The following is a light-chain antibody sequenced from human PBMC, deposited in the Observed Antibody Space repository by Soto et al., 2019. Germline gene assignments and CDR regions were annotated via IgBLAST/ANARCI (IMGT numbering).Light chain of an antibody. Sequence: QSVLTQLASVSGSPGQSITISCTGTSSDVGSYNLVSWYQQHPGKAPKLMIYEGSKRPSGVSNRFSGSKSGNTASLTISGLQAEDEADYYCCSYAGSSTYVFGTGTKVTV. CDR2: EGS. CDR3: CSYAGSSTYV. V-gene: IGLV2-23*01. J-gene: IGLJ1*01. CDR1: SSDVGSYNL.